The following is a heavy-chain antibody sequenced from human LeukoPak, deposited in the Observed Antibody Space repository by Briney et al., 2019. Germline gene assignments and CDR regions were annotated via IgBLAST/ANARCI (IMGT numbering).Heavy chain of an antibody. Sequence: GSLRLSCAASGFTFSSYWMSWVRQAPGEGLEWVANIKQDGSEKYYVDSVKGRFTISRDNAKNSLYLQMNSLRAEDTAVYYCARVSHDSSGYYGDAFDIWGQGTMVTVSS. CDR3: ARVSHDSSGYYGDAFDI. CDR1: GFTFSSYW. D-gene: IGHD3-22*01. J-gene: IGHJ3*02. CDR2: IKQDGSEK. V-gene: IGHV3-7*01.